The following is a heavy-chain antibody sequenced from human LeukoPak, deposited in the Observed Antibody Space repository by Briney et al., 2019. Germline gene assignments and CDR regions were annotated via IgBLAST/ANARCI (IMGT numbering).Heavy chain of an antibody. J-gene: IGHJ3*02. D-gene: IGHD6-19*01. CDR3: ASEQGGIEVAPGAFDI. V-gene: IGHV3-21*01. Sequence: GGSLRLSCAASGFTFSSYSMNWVRQAPGKGLEWVSSISSSSSYIYYADSVKGRFTISRDNAKNSLYLQRKSLRAEDTVVYYCASEQGGIEVAPGAFDIWGQGTMVTVSS. CDR1: GFTFSSYS. CDR2: ISSSSSYI.